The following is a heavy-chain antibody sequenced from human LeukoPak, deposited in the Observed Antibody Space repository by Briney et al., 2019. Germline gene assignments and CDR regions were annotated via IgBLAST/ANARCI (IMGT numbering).Heavy chain of an antibody. Sequence: GGSLRLSCAASGFTFSNAWMTWVRQAPGKGLEWVGRIKSKTDGGTTDYADSVKGRFTISRDNSKNTLYLQMNSLRAEDTAVYYCAGGKTYYDFWSGYRLDYWGQGTLVTVSS. CDR1: GFTFSNAW. D-gene: IGHD3-3*01. J-gene: IGHJ4*02. V-gene: IGHV3-15*01. CDR2: IKSKTDGGTT. CDR3: AGGKTYYDFWSGYRLDY.